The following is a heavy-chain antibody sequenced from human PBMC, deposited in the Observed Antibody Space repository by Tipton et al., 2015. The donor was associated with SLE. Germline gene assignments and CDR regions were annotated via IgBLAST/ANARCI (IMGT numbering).Heavy chain of an antibody. J-gene: IGHJ4*02. CDR2: IKEDGGDE. V-gene: IGHV3-7*01. CDR3: ARGSRNTDY. CDR1: GFTFSSYW. Sequence: SLRLSCAASGFTFSSYWMSWVRQAPGKGLEWVAKIKEDGGDESYVDSVKGRFTISRDNAKNSLYLQMNSLRVEDTAVYYCARGSRNTDYWGQGTLVTVSS.